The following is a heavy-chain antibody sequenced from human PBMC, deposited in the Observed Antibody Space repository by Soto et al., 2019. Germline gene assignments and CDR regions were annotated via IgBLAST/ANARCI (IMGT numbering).Heavy chain of an antibody. J-gene: IGHJ6*02. CDR2: ITGGSTTK. CDR3: ATRMGITGSTYYYYAMDV. D-gene: IGHD1-20*01. Sequence: EVQLVESGGGLVQPGGSLRLSCAASGFTFSMYSMNWVRQAPGKGLEWVSYITGGSTTKYYADSVKGRFTISRDNAKNSLYLQMNSLRDEDTAVYYCATRMGITGSTYYYYAMDVWGQGTTVTVSS. CDR1: GFTFSMYS. V-gene: IGHV3-48*02.